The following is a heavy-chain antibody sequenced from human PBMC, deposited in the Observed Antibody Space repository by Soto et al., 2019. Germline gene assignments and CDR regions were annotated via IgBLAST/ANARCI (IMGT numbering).Heavy chain of an antibody. CDR2: IYYSGST. Sequence: SSETLSLTCTVSGGSISSGVYYWSWIRQHPGKGLEWIGYIYYSGSTYYNPSLKSRVTISVDTSKNQFSLKLSSVTAADTAVYYCARSMTTVVTLDYWGQGTLVTVSS. CDR3: ARSMTTVVTLDY. CDR1: GGSISSGVYY. D-gene: IGHD4-17*01. J-gene: IGHJ4*02. V-gene: IGHV4-30-4*08.